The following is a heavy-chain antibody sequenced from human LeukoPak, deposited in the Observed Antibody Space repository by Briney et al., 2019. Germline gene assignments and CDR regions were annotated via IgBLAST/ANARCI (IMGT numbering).Heavy chain of an antibody. CDR1: GGSFSGYY. V-gene: IGHV4-34*01. Sequence: SETLSLTCAVYGGSFSGYYWSWIRQPPGEGLEWIGEINHTGSTNYNPSLESRVTISVDTSKNQFSLKMTSVTAADTAVYYCARRHWYFDLWGRGTLVTVSS. CDR2: INHTGST. J-gene: IGHJ2*01. CDR3: ARRHWYFDL.